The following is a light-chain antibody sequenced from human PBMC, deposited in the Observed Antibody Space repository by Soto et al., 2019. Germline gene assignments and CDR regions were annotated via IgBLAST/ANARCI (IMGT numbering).Light chain of an antibody. J-gene: IGKJ5*01. Sequence: EIVLTPSPGTLSFSAGERASLSCRASQRVNSRYLAWYQQKPGQAPRLLIYGVSNRATGIPDRFSGSGSGTDFTLTIRRLEPGDFAVYYCQQRSNWPPITFGQGTRLEIK. CDR2: GVS. V-gene: IGKV3D-20*02. CDR3: QQRSNWPPIT. CDR1: QRVNSRY.